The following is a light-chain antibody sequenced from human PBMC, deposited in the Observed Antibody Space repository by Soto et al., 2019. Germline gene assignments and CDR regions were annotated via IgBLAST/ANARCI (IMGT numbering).Light chain of an antibody. V-gene: IGKV1-5*03. CDR2: ETS. CDR3: QYYIDYCWT. J-gene: IGKJ1*01. Sequence: DIQLTQSPSTLSASVGDRVTITCRASQTISSWLAWYQQKPGKAPNLLIYETSNLESGVPSRFSGSGSGTEFTLTISRLQPDVFATYYCQYYIDYCWTFGKGTKVEIK. CDR1: QTISSW.